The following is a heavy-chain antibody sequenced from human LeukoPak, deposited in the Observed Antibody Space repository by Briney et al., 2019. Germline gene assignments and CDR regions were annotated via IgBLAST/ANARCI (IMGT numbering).Heavy chain of an antibody. J-gene: IGHJ4*02. D-gene: IGHD2-15*01. V-gene: IGHV3-74*01. Sequence: GGSLRLSCAASGFTFSSYWMHWVRQAPGKGLVWVSRINSDGSSTSYADSVKGRFTISRDNSQNTLYLQVNSLGAEDTAVYYCATHFPYCSSGSCSYFDYWGQGTLVTVSS. CDR3: ATHFPYCSSGSCSYFDY. CDR2: INSDGSST. CDR1: GFTFSSYW.